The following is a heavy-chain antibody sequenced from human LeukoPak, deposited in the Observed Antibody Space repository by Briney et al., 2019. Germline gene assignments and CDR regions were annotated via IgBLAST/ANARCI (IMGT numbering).Heavy chain of an antibody. Sequence: GGSLRLSCAASGSTFSSYSMNWVRQAPGKGLEWVSSISSSSSYIYYADSVKGRFTISRDNAKNSLYLQMNSLRAEDTAVYYCAREYGYYYDSSGYYYGRVYFDYWGQGTLVTVSS. J-gene: IGHJ4*02. CDR2: ISSSSSYI. CDR1: GSTFSSYS. V-gene: IGHV3-21*01. CDR3: AREYGYYYDSSGYYYGRVYFDY. D-gene: IGHD3-22*01.